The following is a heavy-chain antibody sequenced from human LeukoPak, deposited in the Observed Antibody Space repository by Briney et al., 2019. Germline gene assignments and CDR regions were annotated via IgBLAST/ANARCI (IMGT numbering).Heavy chain of an antibody. D-gene: IGHD3-10*01. V-gene: IGHV1-69*04. CDR2: IIPILGIA. J-gene: IGHJ6*02. CDR1: GGTFSSYA. Sequence: GASVKVSCKASGGTFSSYAISWVRQAPGQGLEWMGRIIPILGIANYAQKFQGRVTITADKSTSTAYMELSSLRSEDTAVYYCATDSVMVRGVISPYYYYGMDVWGQGTTVTVSS. CDR3: ATDSVMVRGVISPYYYYGMDV.